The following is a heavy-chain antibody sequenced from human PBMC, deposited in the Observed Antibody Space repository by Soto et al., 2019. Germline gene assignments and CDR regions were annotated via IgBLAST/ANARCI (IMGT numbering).Heavy chain of an antibody. Sequence: GESLKISCKGSGYSFTSYWIGWVRQMPGKGLEWMGIIYPGDSDTRYSPSFQGQVTISADKSISTAYLQWSSLKASDTAMYYCASAGGRMTTDNWFDPWGQGTLVTVSS. V-gene: IGHV5-51*01. CDR3: ASAGGRMTTDNWFDP. D-gene: IGHD4-4*01. CDR1: GYSFTSYW. J-gene: IGHJ5*02. CDR2: IYPGDSDT.